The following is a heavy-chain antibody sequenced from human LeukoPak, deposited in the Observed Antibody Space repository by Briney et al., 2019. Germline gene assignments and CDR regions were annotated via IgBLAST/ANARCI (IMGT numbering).Heavy chain of an antibody. CDR3: ASPLQWLMAELRA. Sequence: GGSLRLSCAASGFTFSSYAMHWVRQAPGKGLEWVAVISYDGSNKYYADSVKGRFTISRDNSKNTLYLQMNSLRAEDTAVYYCASPLQWLMAELRAWGQGTLVTVSS. D-gene: IGHD6-19*01. CDR2: ISYDGSNK. J-gene: IGHJ5*02. V-gene: IGHV3-30-3*01. CDR1: GFTFSSYA.